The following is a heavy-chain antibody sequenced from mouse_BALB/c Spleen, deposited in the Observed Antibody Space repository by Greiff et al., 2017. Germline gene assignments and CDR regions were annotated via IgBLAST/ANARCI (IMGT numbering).Heavy chain of an antibody. CDR3: ARAPLLSGAMDY. D-gene: IGHD2-1*01. CDR1: GFTFSDYG. Sequence: EVQRVESGGGLVQPGGSRKLSCAASGFTFSDYGMAWVRQAPGKGPEWVAFISNLAYSIYYADTVTGRFTISRENAKNTLYLEMSSLRSEDTAMYYCARAPLLSGAMDYWGQGTSVTVSS. CDR2: ISNLAYSI. V-gene: IGHV5-15*02. J-gene: IGHJ4*01.